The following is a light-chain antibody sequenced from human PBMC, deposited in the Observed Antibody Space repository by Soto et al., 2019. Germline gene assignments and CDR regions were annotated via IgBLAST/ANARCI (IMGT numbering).Light chain of an antibody. CDR1: QSISSW. Sequence: DIQMTHSPPTPSASVGDRVTITSRASQSISSWLARYQQTPGKAPTLLMSDGSSLERGVPPRFSGSGSGTEFTLTISSLQPDDFATYYCQQYNRYATFGHGSKVDI. CDR2: DGS. CDR3: QQYNRYAT. J-gene: IGKJ1*01. V-gene: IGKV1-5*01.